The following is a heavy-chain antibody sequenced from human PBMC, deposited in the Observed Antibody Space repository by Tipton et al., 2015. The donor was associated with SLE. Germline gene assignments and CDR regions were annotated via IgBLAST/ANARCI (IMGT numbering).Heavy chain of an antibody. Sequence: SLRLSCAASGFTVSSNYMSWVRQAPGKGLEWVSVIFSGGNTYYADSVRGRITIYRDNSNNTLYLQMNNLRVEDTAVYYCARDPVATMEDWGQGALVAVSS. V-gene: IGHV3-66*02. J-gene: IGHJ4*02. CDR1: GFTVSSNY. CDR3: ARDPVATMED. D-gene: IGHD5-12*01. CDR2: IFSGGNT.